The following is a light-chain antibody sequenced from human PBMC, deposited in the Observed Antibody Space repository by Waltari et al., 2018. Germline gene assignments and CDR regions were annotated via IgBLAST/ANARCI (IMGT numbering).Light chain of an antibody. CDR1: KLGDIF. Sequence: SYELTQPPALSVSPGQTASITCSGDKLGDIFVCWYQQKAVQSPLLVIYQDDKRPPGIPERFSGPNSGTTATLTISGSQAMDEADYYCQAWDSGTVFGGGTKLTVL. J-gene: IGLJ2*01. CDR3: QAWDSGTV. V-gene: IGLV3-1*01. CDR2: QDD.